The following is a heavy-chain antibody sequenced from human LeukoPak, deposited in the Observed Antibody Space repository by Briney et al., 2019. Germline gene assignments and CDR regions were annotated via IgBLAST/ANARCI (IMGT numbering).Heavy chain of an antibody. CDR1: GFTFSNAW. CDR3: TTDVYI. CDR2: IKNKKDGGTT. D-gene: IGHD2/OR15-2a*01. V-gene: IGHV3-15*01. Sequence: PGGSLRLSCAASGFTFSNAWMTWVRQAPGKGLEWVGRIKNKKDGGTTDYAAPVKGRFTISRDDSKSTLYLEMNSLKIEDTAMYYYTTDVYIWGQGTLVTVSS. J-gene: IGHJ4*02.